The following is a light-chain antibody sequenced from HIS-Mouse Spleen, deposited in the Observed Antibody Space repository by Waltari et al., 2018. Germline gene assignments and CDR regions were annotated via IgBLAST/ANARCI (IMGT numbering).Light chain of an antibody. Sequence: SYELTQPPSVSVSPGQTARITCSGDALPKKYAYWYQQKSGQAPVLVIYEDSKLPSGSPGGFSGSSSGTMATLTISGAQVEDEADYYCYSTDSSGNHRVFGGGTKLTVL. CDR1: ALPKKY. V-gene: IGLV3-10*01. CDR3: YSTDSSGNHRV. J-gene: IGLJ2*01. CDR2: EDS.